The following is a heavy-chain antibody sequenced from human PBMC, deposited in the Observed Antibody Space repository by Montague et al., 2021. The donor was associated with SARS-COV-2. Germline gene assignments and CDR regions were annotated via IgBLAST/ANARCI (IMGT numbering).Heavy chain of an antibody. CDR3: ARTPAVYVVVVPAARSHFDY. D-gene: IGHD2-2*01. Sequence: TLSLTCTVSGGSISSGGYYWSWIRQHPGKGLEWIGYIYYGGSTYYNPSLKSRVTISVDTSKNQFSLKLSSVTAADTAVYYCARTPAVYVVVVPAARSHFDYWGQGTLVTVSS. CDR2: IYYGGST. V-gene: IGHV4-31*03. CDR1: GGSISSGGYY. J-gene: IGHJ4*02.